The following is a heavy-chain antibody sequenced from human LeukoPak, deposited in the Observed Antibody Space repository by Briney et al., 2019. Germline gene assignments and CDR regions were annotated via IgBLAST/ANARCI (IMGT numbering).Heavy chain of an antibody. CDR2: INKDGSEK. CDR3: ATYTQHFGAPGGADY. J-gene: IGHJ4*02. V-gene: IGHV3-7*03. D-gene: IGHD2-8*02. CDR1: RLTFSGYW. Sequence: GGSLRLSCAVSRLTFSGYWMRWVRQAPGKGLEWVAAINKDGSEKRYVDSVEGRFTISRDNARNSVYLQMTSLGAEDTAVYYCATYTQHFGAPGGADYWGLGTLVTVSS.